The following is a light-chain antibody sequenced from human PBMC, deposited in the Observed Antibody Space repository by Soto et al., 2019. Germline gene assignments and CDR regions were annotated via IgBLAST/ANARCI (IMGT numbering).Light chain of an antibody. CDR1: QSISSW. CDR2: DAS. J-gene: IGKJ1*01. V-gene: IGKV1-5*01. Sequence: DIQMTQSPSTLSASVGDRVTITCRASQSISSWLAWYQQKPGKAPKLLIYDASSLESGVPSRFSGSGSGTEFTLTIRSLQPDDYAPYYWQPYNSYFWTFGQGTKVAIK. CDR3: QPYNSYFWT.